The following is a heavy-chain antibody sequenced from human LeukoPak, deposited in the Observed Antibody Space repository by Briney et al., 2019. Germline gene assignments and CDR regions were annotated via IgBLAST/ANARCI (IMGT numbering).Heavy chain of an antibody. V-gene: IGHV4-59*01. CDR1: GGSISSYY. D-gene: IGHD3-22*01. CDR2: IYYSGST. CDR3: ASYTMMGAFDI. J-gene: IGHJ3*02. Sequence: SETLSLTCTVSGGSISSYYGSWIRQPPGKGLEWSGYIYYSGSTNYNPSLKSRVTISVDTSKNQFSLKLTSVTAADTAVYYCASYTMMGAFDIWGQGTMVTVSS.